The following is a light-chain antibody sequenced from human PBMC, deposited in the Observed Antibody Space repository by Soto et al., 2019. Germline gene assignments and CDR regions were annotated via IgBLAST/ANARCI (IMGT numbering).Light chain of an antibody. CDR3: QQSYIIPWT. V-gene: IGKV1-39*01. J-gene: IGKJ1*01. Sequence: DIQMTQSPSSLSASVGDRVTITCRASQSISSYLNWYQQKPGKAPKLLIYAASSLQSVVPSRFSGSGSGTDFTLTISSLQPEDFATYYCQQSYIIPWTFGQGTKVEIK. CDR1: QSISSY. CDR2: AAS.